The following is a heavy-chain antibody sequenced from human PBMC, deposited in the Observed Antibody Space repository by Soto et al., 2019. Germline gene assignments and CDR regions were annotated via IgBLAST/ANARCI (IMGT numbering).Heavy chain of an antibody. V-gene: IGHV3-23*01. CDR2: ISGSGGST. D-gene: IGHD6-19*01. CDR3: AKGNGSGWYRRELDY. CDR1: GFTFSSYA. J-gene: IGHJ4*02. Sequence: GGSLSLSCAASGFTFSSYAMSWVRQAPGKGLEWVSAISGSGGSTYYADSVKGRFTISRDNSKNTLYLQMNSLRAEDTAVYYCAKGNGSGWYRRELDYWGQGTLVTAPQ.